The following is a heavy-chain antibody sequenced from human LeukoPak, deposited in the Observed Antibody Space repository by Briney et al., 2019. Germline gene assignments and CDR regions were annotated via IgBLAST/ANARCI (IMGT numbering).Heavy chain of an antibody. D-gene: IGHD3-10*01. CDR2: ISSSSSYI. Sequence: GGSLRLSCAASRFTFSSYSMNWVRQAPGKGLEWVSSISSSSSYIYYADSVKGRFTISRDNAKNSLYLQMDSLRAEDTAVYYCARDGITMRILEYWGQGTLVTVSS. V-gene: IGHV3-21*01. CDR3: ARDGITMRILEY. CDR1: RFTFSSYS. J-gene: IGHJ4*02.